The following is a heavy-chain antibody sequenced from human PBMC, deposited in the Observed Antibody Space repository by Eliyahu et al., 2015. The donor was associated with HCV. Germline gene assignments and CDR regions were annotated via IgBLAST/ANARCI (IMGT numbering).Heavy chain of an antibody. D-gene: IGHD3-3*01. J-gene: IGHJ4*02. V-gene: IGHV3-21*03. CDR3: ARDLTIPRAYYFDY. CDR1: GFTFSSYG. Sequence: EMQLVESGGGLVKPGGSLRLSCAASGFTFSSYGMNWVRQAPGKGVEWVSSISSSSSYIYYADSVKGRFTISRDNAKNSLYLQMNSLRAEDTAVYYCARDLTIPRAYYFDYWGQGTLVTVSS. CDR2: ISSSSSYI.